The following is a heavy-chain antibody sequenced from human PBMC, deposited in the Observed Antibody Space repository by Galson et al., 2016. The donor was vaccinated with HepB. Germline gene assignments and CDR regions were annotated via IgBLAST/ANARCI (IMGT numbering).Heavy chain of an antibody. D-gene: IGHD4/OR15-4a*01. V-gene: IGHV3-30*03. CDR1: GFTFSTYG. CDR3: ARDDYSGGRGSPDY. CDR2: ISYDGSNK. Sequence: SLRLSCAASGFTFSTYGMHWVRQAPGKGLEWVAVISYDGSNKKYADSVKGRFTISRDNSNNTRYLQMNSLTTEDTAVYYCARDDYSGGRGSPDYWGQGTLVTGSS. J-gene: IGHJ4*02.